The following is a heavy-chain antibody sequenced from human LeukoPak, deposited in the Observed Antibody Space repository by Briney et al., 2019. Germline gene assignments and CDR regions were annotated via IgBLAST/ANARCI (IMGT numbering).Heavy chain of an antibody. Sequence: SQTLSLTCTVSGGSISSGSYDWSWIRQPAGKGLEWIGRIYTSGSTNYNPSLKSRVTLSVDTSKNQFSLKLSSVTAADTAVYYCARSYSYGSYYWGQGTLVTVSS. D-gene: IGHD5-18*01. CDR2: IYTSGST. J-gene: IGHJ4*02. V-gene: IGHV4-61*02. CDR3: ARSYSYGSYY. CDR1: GGSISSGSYD.